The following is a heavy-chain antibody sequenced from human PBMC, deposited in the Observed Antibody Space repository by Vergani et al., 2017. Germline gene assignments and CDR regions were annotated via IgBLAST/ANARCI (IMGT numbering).Heavy chain of an antibody. D-gene: IGHD2-2*02. CDR3: AREGPYCXGTSCYIGHDAFDI. V-gene: IGHV3-30-3*01. CDR1: GFTFSGFG. CDR2: SSYDGSNK. J-gene: IGHJ3*02. Sequence: QVQLVESGGGVVQPGRSLSLSCAASGFTFSGFGIHLVRQAPGTGLEWVAVSSYDGSNKYYAASVKGRFTISRDNSKNTLYLQMNSLRAEDTAVYYGAREGPYCXGTSCYIGHDAFDIWGQGTMVTVSS.